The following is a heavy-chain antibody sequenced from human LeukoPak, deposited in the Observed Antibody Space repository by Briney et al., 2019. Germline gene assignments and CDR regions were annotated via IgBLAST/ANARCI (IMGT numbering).Heavy chain of an antibody. V-gene: IGHV3-30*18. CDR2: ISYDGSNK. Sequence: GGSLRLSCAASGFTFSSYGMHWVRQAPGKGLEWVAVISYDGSNKYYADSVKGRFTISRDNSKNTLYLQMNSLRAEDTAVYYCAKVGYCSSTSCYQSAWFDPWGQGTLSPSPQ. J-gene: IGHJ5*02. CDR1: GFTFSSYG. CDR3: AKVGYCSSTSCYQSAWFDP. D-gene: IGHD2-2*03.